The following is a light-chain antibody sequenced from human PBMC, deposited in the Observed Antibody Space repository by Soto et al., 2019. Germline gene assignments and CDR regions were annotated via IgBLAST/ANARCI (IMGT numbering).Light chain of an antibody. Sequence: DIQMTQSPSSLSVSVGDRVTIHCRASQSISNYLNWYQQKPGKAPKLLIFAASTLQSGVPSRFSGSGSGTDFTLTISSLQLEDFATYYCQQSYSPITFGQGTRLEIK. CDR1: QSISNY. V-gene: IGKV1-39*01. CDR2: AAS. CDR3: QQSYSPIT. J-gene: IGKJ5*01.